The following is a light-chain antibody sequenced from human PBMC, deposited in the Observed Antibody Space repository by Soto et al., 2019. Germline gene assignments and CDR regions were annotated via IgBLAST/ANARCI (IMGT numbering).Light chain of an antibody. V-gene: IGLV1-40*01. CDR2: GNI. J-gene: IGLJ1*01. CDR1: ISNIGAGYD. Sequence: QCVLGQPPSLSVAPGQRVTISCTGSISNIGAGYDVHWYQQRPGTAPKLLIFGNINRPSGVPDRFSGSKSGTSASLAITGLQAEDEGDYYCQSYDSTLSASYVFGTGTKVTVL. CDR3: QSYDSTLSASYV.